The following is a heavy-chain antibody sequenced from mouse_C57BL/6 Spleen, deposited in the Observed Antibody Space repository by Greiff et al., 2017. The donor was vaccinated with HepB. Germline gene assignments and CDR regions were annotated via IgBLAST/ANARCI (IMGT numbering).Heavy chain of an antibody. CDR3: ARDDTTVVATGDFDY. CDR2: INPYNGGT. V-gene: IGHV1-19*01. CDR1: GYTFTDYY. D-gene: IGHD1-1*01. Sequence: VQLQQSGPVLVKPGASVKMSCKASGYTFTDYYMNWVKQSHGKSLEWIGVINPYNGGTSYNQKFKGKATLTVDKSSSTAYMELNSLTSEDSAVYYCARDDTTVVATGDFDYWGQVTTLTVSS. J-gene: IGHJ2*01.